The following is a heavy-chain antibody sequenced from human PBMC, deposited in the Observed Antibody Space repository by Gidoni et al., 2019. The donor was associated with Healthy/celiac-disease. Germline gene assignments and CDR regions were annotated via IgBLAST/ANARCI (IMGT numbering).Heavy chain of an antibody. CDR1: GYTFTSYD. Sequence: QVQLVQSGAEVKKPGASVKVSCKASGYTFTSYDINWVRQATGQGLEWIGWVNPNSGNTGYAQKFQGRVTMTRDTSISTAYMELSSLRSEDTAMYYCTRGDRKTGTLAWGQGTLVTVSS. D-gene: IGHD1-1*01. CDR2: VNPNSGNT. J-gene: IGHJ5*02. V-gene: IGHV1-8*01. CDR3: TRGDRKTGTLA.